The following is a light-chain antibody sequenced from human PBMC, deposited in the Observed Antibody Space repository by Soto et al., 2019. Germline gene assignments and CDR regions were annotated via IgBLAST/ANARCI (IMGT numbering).Light chain of an antibody. CDR2: EVN. V-gene: IGLV2-8*01. J-gene: IGLJ3*02. CDR1: SSDVGGYNY. CDR3: STYAGSNNGV. Sequence: QSALTQPPSASGSPGQSVTISCTGTSSDVGGYNYVSWYQQHPGKAPTLMIYEVNKRPSGVPDRFSGSKSGNTASLTVSGLQAEDEADYYCSTYAGSNNGVFGGGTQLTVL.